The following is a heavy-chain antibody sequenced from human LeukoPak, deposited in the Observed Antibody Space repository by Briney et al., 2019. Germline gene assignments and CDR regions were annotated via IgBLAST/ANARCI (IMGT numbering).Heavy chain of an antibody. Sequence: GGSLRLSCATSGFTFSSYGMHWVRQAPGKGLEWVTFIRYDGSHKYYADSVKGRFTISRDNSKNTLYLQMNSLRAEDTAVYYCARVVVPAAMGGYNWFDPWGQGTLVTVSS. CDR1: GFTFSSYG. V-gene: IGHV3-30*02. CDR2: IRYDGSHK. CDR3: ARVVVPAAMGGYNWFDP. J-gene: IGHJ5*02. D-gene: IGHD2-2*01.